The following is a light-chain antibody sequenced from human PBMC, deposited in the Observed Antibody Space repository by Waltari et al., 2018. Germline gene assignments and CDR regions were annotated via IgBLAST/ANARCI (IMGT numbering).Light chain of an antibody. J-gene: IGLJ2*01. CDR2: HKN. CDR3: NSRDSSGSHVV. V-gene: IGLV3-19*01. Sequence: SSELTQDPSVSVALGQTVRITCQGDSLRSYYASWYQQQPGQAPVLVIYHKNNRPSGIPDRFSGSTSGNTASLTITGSQAEDEADYYCNSRDSSGSHVVFGGGTKLTVL. CDR1: SLRSYY.